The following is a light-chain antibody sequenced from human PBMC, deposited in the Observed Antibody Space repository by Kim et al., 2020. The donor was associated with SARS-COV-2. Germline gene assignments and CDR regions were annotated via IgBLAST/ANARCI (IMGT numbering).Light chain of an antibody. CDR1: SSDVGGYNY. V-gene: IGLV2-14*03. Sequence: SITISCTGTSSDVGGYNYVSWYQQHPGKAPKLMIYDVSTRPSGVSNRFSGSKSGNTASLTISGLQAEDEADYYCSSYTSSSTPVVFGGGTQLTVL. CDR2: DVS. J-gene: IGLJ2*01. CDR3: SSYTSSSTPVV.